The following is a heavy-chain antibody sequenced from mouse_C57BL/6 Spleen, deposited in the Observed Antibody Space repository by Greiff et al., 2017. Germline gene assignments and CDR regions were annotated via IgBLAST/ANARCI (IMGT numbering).Heavy chain of an antibody. Sequence: VQLQQSGPELVKPGASVKISCKASGYSFTGYYMNWVKQSPEKSLEWIGEINPSTGGTTYNQKFKAKATLTVDKSSSTAYMQLKSLTSEDSAVYYCARGTQTGTDYWGQGTTLTVSS. D-gene: IGHD4-1*01. V-gene: IGHV1-42*01. CDR2: INPSTGGT. J-gene: IGHJ2*01. CDR1: GYSFTGYY. CDR3: ARGTQTGTDY.